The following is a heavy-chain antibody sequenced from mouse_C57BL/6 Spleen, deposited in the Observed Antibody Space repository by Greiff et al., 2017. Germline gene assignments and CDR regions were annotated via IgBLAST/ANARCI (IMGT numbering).Heavy chain of an antibody. CDR1: GFNIKDYY. D-gene: IGHD1-1*01. J-gene: IGHJ2*01. V-gene: IGHV14-1*01. CDR2: IDPEDGDT. CDR3: TLNPPITTVVPFDY. Sequence: VQLQQSGAELVRPGASVKLSCTASGFNIKDYYMHWVKQRPEQGLEWNGRIDPEDGDTEYAPKFQGKATMTADTSSNTAYLQLSSLTSEDTAVYYCTLNPPITTVVPFDYWGQGTTLTVSS.